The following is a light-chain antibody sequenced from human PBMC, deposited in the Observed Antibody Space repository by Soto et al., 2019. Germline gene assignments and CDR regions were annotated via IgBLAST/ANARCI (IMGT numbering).Light chain of an antibody. Sequence: DIQMTQSPSSLSASVGDRVTITCQASQDIGNSLNWYQQKPGKAPKLLLSAASNLETGGPSRFSGSGSGTDFNFTIGRLEPEDFAMYYCQQYSDSPPTFGQGTKVEIK. J-gene: IGKJ1*01. CDR1: QDIGNS. CDR2: AAS. CDR3: QQYSDSPPT. V-gene: IGKV1-33*01.